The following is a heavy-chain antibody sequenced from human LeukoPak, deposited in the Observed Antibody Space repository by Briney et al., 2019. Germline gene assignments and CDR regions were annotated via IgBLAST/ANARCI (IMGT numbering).Heavy chain of an antibody. CDR2: ISGSGGST. Sequence: GGSLRLSCAASGFTFSSYAMSWVLQAPGKGLEWVSAISGSGGSTYYADSVKGRFTISRDNSKNTLYLQMNSLRAEDTAVYYCAKEVTIFGVVTPYDYWGQGTLVTVSS. CDR3: AKEVTIFGVVTPYDY. J-gene: IGHJ4*02. V-gene: IGHV3-23*01. CDR1: GFTFSSYA. D-gene: IGHD3-3*01.